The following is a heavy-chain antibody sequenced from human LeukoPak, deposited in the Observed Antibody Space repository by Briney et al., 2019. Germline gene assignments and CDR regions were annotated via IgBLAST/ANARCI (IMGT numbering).Heavy chain of an antibody. CDR3: AKDKAPSYSSSWYRDYFDY. J-gene: IGHJ4*02. CDR2: ISGSGGST. Sequence: PGGSLRLSCAASGFTFSSYAMSWVRQAPGKGLEWVSAISGSGGSTYYADSVKGQFTISRDNSKNTLYLQMNSLRAEDTAVYYCAKDKAPSYSSSWYRDYFDYWGQGTLVTVSS. V-gene: IGHV3-23*01. CDR1: GFTFSSYA. D-gene: IGHD6-13*01.